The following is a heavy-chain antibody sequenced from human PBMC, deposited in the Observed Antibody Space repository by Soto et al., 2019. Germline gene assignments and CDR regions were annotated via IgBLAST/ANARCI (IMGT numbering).Heavy chain of an antibody. D-gene: IGHD3-10*01. CDR3: ARGVSSSYWFDP. CDR2: VDYSGYT. V-gene: IGHV4-59*07. CDR1: GGSFRPFF. Sequence: QVQLQESGPGLVKPSDTLSLTCTVSGGSFRPFFWSWIRQPPGKRLEWIGYVDYSGYTAYNPSLRSRVNMSLDTSQSQFYLQLSSVTPADTAVYYCARGVSSSYWFDPWGQGTQVAVSS. J-gene: IGHJ5*02.